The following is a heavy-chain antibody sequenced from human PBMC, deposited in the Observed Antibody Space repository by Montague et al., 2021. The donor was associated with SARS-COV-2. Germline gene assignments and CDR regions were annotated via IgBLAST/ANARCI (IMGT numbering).Heavy chain of an antibody. D-gene: IGHD2-8*01. J-gene: IGHJ6*02. CDR2: IDDSGTT. CDR1: GGSLSTYY. CDR3: ASNAYNHYGLDV. Sequence: SETLSLTCSVSGGSLSTYYWSWIRQPPGKGLEWIGYIDDSGTTRYNPSLRSRATISLDLSKYQFSLHLNSVTAADTAVYYCASNAYNHYGLDVWGQGTTVTGSS. V-gene: IGHV4-59*08.